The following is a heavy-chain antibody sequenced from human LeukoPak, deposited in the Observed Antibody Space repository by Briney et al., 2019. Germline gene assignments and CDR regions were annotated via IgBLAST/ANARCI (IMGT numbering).Heavy chain of an antibody. CDR3: ARPHYYDSSGPPDY. J-gene: IGHJ4*02. CDR1: GYSFTSYW. CDR2: IYPDDSDT. D-gene: IGHD3-22*01. V-gene: IGHV5-51*01. Sequence: GEPLKISCKGSGYSFTSYWIGWVRQMPGKGLEWMGIIYPDDSDTKYSPSFQGQVTISAGKSISTAYLQWSSLKVSDTAMYYCARPHYYDSSGPPDYWGQGTLVTVSS.